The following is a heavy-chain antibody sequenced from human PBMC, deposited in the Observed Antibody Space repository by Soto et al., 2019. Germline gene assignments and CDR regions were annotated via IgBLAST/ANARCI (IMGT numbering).Heavy chain of an antibody. CDR2: ISTYNGNT. Sequence: QVQLVQSGAEVKKPGASVKVSCKASGYTFTTYGISWVRQAPGQGLQWMGWISTYNGNTIYAQNLQGRVTVTTDTSTNTAYMELSSLRSDDTAVYYCVRDELDCTRGVCYTAYYFDYWGQGTLVTVSS. J-gene: IGHJ4*02. CDR3: VRDELDCTRGVCYTAYYFDY. CDR1: GYTFTTYG. V-gene: IGHV1-18*04. D-gene: IGHD2-8*01.